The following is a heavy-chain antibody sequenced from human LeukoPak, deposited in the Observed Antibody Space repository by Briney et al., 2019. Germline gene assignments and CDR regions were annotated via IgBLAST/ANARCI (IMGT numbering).Heavy chain of an antibody. CDR3: ARGGYGHRYHYFDY. V-gene: IGHV3-30*03. CDR1: GFSFKDYN. Sequence: PGRSLRLSCAASGFSFKDYNIHWVRQAPGKGLEWVAVITYDGSNKYYADSVKGRFTISRDNAKNSLYLQMNSLRAEDTAVYYCARGGYGHRYHYFDYWGQGTLVTVSS. CDR2: ITYDGSNK. D-gene: IGHD2-15*01. J-gene: IGHJ4*02.